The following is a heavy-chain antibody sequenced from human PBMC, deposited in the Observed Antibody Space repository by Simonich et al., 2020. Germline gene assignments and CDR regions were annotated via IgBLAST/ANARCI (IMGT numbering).Heavy chain of an antibody. Sequence: EVQLVESGGGVFQLGGFLRLSFAASGFTFSGFWMHWVRQAPGKGLVWVSRINSDGSSTNYADSVKGRFTISRDNAKNTLYLQMNSLRAEDTAVYYCARDYSNYDAFDIWGQGTMVTVSS. D-gene: IGHD4-4*01. V-gene: IGHV3-74*01. CDR2: INSDGSST. J-gene: IGHJ3*02. CDR1: GFTFSGFW. CDR3: ARDYSNYDAFDI.